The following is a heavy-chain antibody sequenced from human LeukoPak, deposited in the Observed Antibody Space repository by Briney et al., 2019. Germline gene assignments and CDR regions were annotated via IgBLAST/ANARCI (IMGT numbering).Heavy chain of an antibody. CDR3: ARYDPSDYATSGLYYGVYFDS. CDR2: IYYNGNT. V-gene: IGHV4-59*08. D-gene: IGHD3-22*01. Sequence: SETLSLTCGVSGGSITGHYWSWIRQSPRKGLEWIGYIYYNGNTNYNPSLKSRVIILLDMSKNQFSLKLTSVAAADTAIYYCARYDPSDYATSGLYYGVYFDSWGQGTLVSVSS. J-gene: IGHJ4*02. CDR1: GGSITGHY.